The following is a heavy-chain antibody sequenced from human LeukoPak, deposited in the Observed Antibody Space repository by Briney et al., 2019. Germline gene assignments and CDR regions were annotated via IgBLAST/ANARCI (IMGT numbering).Heavy chain of an antibody. CDR3: EKSSASYGGTYFDY. J-gene: IGHJ4*02. D-gene: IGHD6-19*01. V-gene: IGHV3-64D*06. CDR1: GCTFSRYA. Sequence: GGSLRLSCSASGCTFSRYAMHWVRQAPGKGLEYISSISSDGDSTYYADSVKGRFTISRDNSKDTLYLQMSSLRAEDTAVYFCEKSSASYGGTYFDYWGQGTLVTVSS. CDR2: ISSDGDST.